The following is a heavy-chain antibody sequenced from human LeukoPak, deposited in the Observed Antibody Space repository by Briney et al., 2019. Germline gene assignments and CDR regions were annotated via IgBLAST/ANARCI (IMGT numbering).Heavy chain of an antibody. Sequence: GGSLRLSCAASGFTFSRYAIHWVRQAPGKGLEYVSAISSNGLTTYYANSVKGRFTISRDNSKNTLYLRMGSLRVEDMAMYYCARTPDLRMVRGVIITDDAFDIWGQGTMVTVSS. CDR1: GFTFSRYA. V-gene: IGHV3-64*01. D-gene: IGHD3-10*01. CDR3: ARTPDLRMVRGVIITDDAFDI. J-gene: IGHJ3*02. CDR2: ISSNGLTT.